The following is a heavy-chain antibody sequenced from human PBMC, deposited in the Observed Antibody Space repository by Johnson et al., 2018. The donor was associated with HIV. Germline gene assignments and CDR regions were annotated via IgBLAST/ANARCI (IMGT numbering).Heavy chain of an antibody. Sequence: QVQLVESGGGVVQPGESLTLSCAVSGFSFSNFGMHWVRQAPGKGPEWVAFISFDGSYKYYADSVKGRFTISRDNAKNTLYLQMNSLRAGDTAVYYCARDSRVGGGYYNDVFDIWGQGTMVTVSS. CDR3: ARDSRVGGGYYNDVFDI. J-gene: IGHJ3*02. CDR1: GFSFSNFG. CDR2: ISFDGSYK. D-gene: IGHD3-22*01. V-gene: IGHV3-33*08.